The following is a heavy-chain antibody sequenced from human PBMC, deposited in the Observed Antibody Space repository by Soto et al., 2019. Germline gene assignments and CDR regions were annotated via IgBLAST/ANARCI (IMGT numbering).Heavy chain of an antibody. CDR3: ARYRREAVAGYTLDN. J-gene: IGHJ4*02. V-gene: IGHV4-59*01. CDR1: GGTISSNY. D-gene: IGHD6-13*01. Sequence: SETLSLTSTFSGGTISSNYWTWIRQPPGKGLEWRGYVYNSGSTNYNPSLKSRVTISEDTSKSQFSLKVNSMTAADTAVYYCARYRREAVAGYTLDNWGQGILVTVSS. CDR2: VYNSGST.